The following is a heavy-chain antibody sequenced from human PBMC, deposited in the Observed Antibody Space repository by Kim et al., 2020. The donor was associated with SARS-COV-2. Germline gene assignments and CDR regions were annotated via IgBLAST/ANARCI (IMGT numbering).Heavy chain of an antibody. J-gene: IGHJ4*02. V-gene: IGHV3-48*03. Sequence: GGSLRLSCAASGFTFSSYEMNWVRQAPGKGLEWVSYISSSGSTIYYADSVKGRFTISRDNAKNSLYLQMNSLRAEDTAVYYCASLLTNFDWLFQTEPSFDYWGQGTLVTVSS. CDR1: GFTFSSYE. D-gene: IGHD3-9*01. CDR3: ASLLTNFDWLFQTEPSFDY. CDR2: ISSSGSTI.